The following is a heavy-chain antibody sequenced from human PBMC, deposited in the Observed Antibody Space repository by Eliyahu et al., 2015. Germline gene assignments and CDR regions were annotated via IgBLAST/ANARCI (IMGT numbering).Heavy chain of an antibody. Sequence: EVQLLESGGGLVQPGGSLRLXXTAXGVXFXXYAMGWVRQAPGKGXEWVSGISGNAYATFYADSVKGRFTISRDNSKNTLYLHMNSLRAEDTAVYYCAKGRIAYCSGGSCYLDSWGQGTLVTVSS. CDR1: GVXFXXYA. V-gene: IGHV3-23*01. CDR2: ISGNAYAT. CDR3: AKGRIAYCSGGSCYLDS. J-gene: IGHJ4*02. D-gene: IGHD2-15*01.